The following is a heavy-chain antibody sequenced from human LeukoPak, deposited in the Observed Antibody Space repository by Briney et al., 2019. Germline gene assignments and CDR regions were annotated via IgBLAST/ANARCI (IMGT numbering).Heavy chain of an antibody. D-gene: IGHD5-24*01. Sequence: SETLSLTCTVSGGSISGSNYYWAWIRQPPGKTLEWIGSAYYSGSTYYNPPLKGRVTISVDTSKDQFSLKVSSVTAADTAVYYCARAQSNQMATKIWGQGTLVTVSS. J-gene: IGHJ4*02. CDR1: GGSISGSNYY. CDR2: AYYSGST. CDR3: ARAQSNQMATKI. V-gene: IGHV4-39*07.